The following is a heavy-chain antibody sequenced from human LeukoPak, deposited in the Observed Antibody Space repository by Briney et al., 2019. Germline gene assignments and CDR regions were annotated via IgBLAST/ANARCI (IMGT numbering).Heavy chain of an antibody. D-gene: IGHD3-22*01. J-gene: IGHJ4*02. CDR1: GFSLSTSGVG. CDR3: AQSYDRSGYYYSRFDY. Sequence: SGPTLVKPTRTLTLTCTFSGFSLSTSGVGVGWIRQPPGKALEWLALIYWNDEKPYSPSLKSRLTITKDTSKNQVVLTMTNMDPVDTATYYCAQSYDRSGYYYSRFDYWGQGTLVTVSS. CDR2: IYWNDEK. V-gene: IGHV2-5*01.